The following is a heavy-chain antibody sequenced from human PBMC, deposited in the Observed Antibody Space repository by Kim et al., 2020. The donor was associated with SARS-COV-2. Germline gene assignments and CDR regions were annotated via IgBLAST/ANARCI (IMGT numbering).Heavy chain of an antibody. CDR3: AKDRVMYYDILTGLGCGP. J-gene: IGHJ5*02. V-gene: IGHV3-30*02. Sequence: KGRFTSSRDNSKNTLYLQMNSLGAEDTAVYYCAKDRVMYYDILTGLGCGPWGQGTLVTVSS. D-gene: IGHD3-9*01.